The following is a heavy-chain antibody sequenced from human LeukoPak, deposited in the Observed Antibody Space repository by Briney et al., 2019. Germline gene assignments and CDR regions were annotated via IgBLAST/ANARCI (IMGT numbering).Heavy chain of an antibody. CDR2: INAGNGNT. CDR1: GYTFTSYA. V-gene: IGHV1-3*01. J-gene: IGHJ3*02. Sequence: ASVKVSCKASGYTFTSYAMHWVRQAPGQRLEWMGWINAGNGNTKYSQKFQGRVTITRDTSASTAYMELSSLRSEDTAVYYCARRGMIVVVKGAFDIWGQGTMVTVSS. D-gene: IGHD3-22*01. CDR3: ARRGMIVVVKGAFDI.